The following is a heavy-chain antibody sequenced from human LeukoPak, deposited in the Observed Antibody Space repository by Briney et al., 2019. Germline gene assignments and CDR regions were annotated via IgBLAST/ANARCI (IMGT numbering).Heavy chain of an antibody. J-gene: IGHJ4*02. V-gene: IGHV1-18*01. CDR2: VSAYNGNT. CDR3: ARGPLSGSYGDY. CDR1: GYSFTSYG. Sequence: ASVKVSCKASGYSFTSYGISWVRQAPGQGLEWMGWVSAYNGNTDYAQKFQGRVTMTTDTSTTTAYMELRSLKYDDTAVYYCARGPLSGSYGDYWGQGTLVTVSS. D-gene: IGHD1-26*01.